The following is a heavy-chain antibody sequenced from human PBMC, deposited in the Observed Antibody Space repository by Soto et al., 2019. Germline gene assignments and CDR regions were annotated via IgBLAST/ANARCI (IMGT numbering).Heavy chain of an antibody. CDR3: ARGRNYSGYDYYFQH. CDR2: INHSGST. D-gene: IGHD5-12*01. J-gene: IGHJ1*01. V-gene: IGHV4-34*01. Sequence: SETLSLTCAVYGGSFSGYYWSWIRQPPGKGLEWIGEINHSGSTNYNPSLKSRVTISVDTSKNQFSLKLSSVTDADTAVYDCARGRNYSGYDYYFQHWGQGPLVTVSS. CDR1: GGSFSGYY.